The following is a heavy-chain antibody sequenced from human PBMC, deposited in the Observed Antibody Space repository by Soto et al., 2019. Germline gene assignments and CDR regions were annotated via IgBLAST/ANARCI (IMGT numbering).Heavy chain of an antibody. D-gene: IGHD6-13*01. J-gene: IGHJ6*02. CDR1: GGSISSSSYY. V-gene: IGHV4-39*01. CDR3: ARRVGQQLFYYYYGLDV. CDR2: ILYTGTT. Sequence: SETLSLTCTVSGGSISSSSYYWGWLRQPPGKGLEWIGSILYTGTTYYNPSLESRVAISVDTSKNQFSLNLNSVTAADTAVYYFARRVGQQLFYYYYGLDVWGQGTTVTVSS.